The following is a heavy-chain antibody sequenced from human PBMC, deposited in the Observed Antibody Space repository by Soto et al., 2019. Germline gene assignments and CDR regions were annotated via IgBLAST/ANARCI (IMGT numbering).Heavy chain of an antibody. CDR1: GGSISSGGYY. J-gene: IGHJ4*02. D-gene: IGHD2-21*02. CDR2: VYYSGST. CDR3: ARVFGDHVRYFDY. V-gene: IGHV4-31*03. Sequence: QVQLQESGPGLVKPSQTLSLTCTVSGGSISSGGYYWSWIRQHPGKGLEWIGYVYYSGSTYYNPSLKSRVTVSVDTSKNQFSLNLSSVTAADTAVYYCARVFGDHVRYFDYWGQGTLVTVSS.